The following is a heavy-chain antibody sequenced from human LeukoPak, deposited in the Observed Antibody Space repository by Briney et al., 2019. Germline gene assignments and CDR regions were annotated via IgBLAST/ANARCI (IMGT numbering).Heavy chain of an antibody. CDR1: GDSISSGFYY. CDR2: IYTSGST. D-gene: IGHD1-26*01. Sequence: SQTLSLTCTVSGDSISSGFYYWSWIRQPAGKGLEWIGRIYTSGSTNYNPSLRSRITLSVDTSKSQFSLKTTSLTAADTAVYYCAAVGAQPGANYWGQGTLVTVSS. J-gene: IGHJ4*02. V-gene: IGHV4-61*02. CDR3: AAVGAQPGANY.